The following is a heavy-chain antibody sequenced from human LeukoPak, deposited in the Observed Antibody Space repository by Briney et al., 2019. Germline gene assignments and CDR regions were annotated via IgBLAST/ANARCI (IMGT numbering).Heavy chain of an antibody. CDR1: SGSVRSNYYS. V-gene: IGHV4-39*02. Sequence: SETLSLTCSVSSGSVRSNYYSWAWIRQAPGKGLEWVGGLDDSGNTYYNPSLKSRLTMSVNTSKNHFSLNLKSVAAADTSVYYCARRLRIGAAEWFDPWGQGIMVTVSS. CDR3: ARRLRIGAAEWFDP. CDR2: LDDSGNT. D-gene: IGHD2-15*01. J-gene: IGHJ5*02.